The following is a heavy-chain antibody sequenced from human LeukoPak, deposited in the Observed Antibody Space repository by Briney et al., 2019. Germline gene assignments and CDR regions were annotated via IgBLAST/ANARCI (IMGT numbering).Heavy chain of an antibody. D-gene: IGHD2-15*01. CDR1: GASIRSGDYY. V-gene: IGHV4-30-4*01. J-gene: IGHJ3*02. CDR3: ARDCSGGSCYGAFDI. Sequence: SETLSLTCTVSGASIRSGDYYWSWIRQPPGKGLEWIGYIYDSGSTYYNPSLKSRITISVDTSENRFSLKLSSVTATDTAVYYCARDCSGGSCYGAFDIWGQGTMVTVS. CDR2: IYDSGST.